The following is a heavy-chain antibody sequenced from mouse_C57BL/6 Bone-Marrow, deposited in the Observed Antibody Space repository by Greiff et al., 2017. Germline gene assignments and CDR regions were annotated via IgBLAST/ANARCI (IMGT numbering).Heavy chain of an antibody. J-gene: IGHJ4*01. V-gene: IGHV1-18*01. CDR3: ARRKWLLRGYAMDY. CDR1: GYTFTDYN. D-gene: IGHD2-3*01. Sequence: DVQLQESGPELVKPGASVKIPCKASGYTFTDYNMDWVKQSPGKSLAWIGDINPNNGGTIYNQKFKGKATLTVDKSSSTAYMELRSLTSEDTAVDYCARRKWLLRGYAMDYWGQGTSGTVSS. CDR2: INPNNGGT.